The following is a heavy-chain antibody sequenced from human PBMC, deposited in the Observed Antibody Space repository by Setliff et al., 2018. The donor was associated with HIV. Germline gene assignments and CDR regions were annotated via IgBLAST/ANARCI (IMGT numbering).Heavy chain of an antibody. D-gene: IGHD4-17*01. J-gene: IGHJ4*02. Sequence: SETLSLTCTVSGASITTDTYYWAWIRQPPGKGLEWIGSVYHTGSTNYNLSLKSRLTISVDTSKNQFSLKLRSVTAADTAVYYCARDPPGYGDSNDYWGQGTLVTVSS. CDR2: VYHTGST. V-gene: IGHV4-39*07. CDR3: ARDPPGYGDSNDY. CDR1: GASITTDTYY.